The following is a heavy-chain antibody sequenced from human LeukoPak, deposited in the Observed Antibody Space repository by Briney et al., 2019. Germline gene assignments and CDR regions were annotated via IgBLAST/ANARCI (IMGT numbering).Heavy chain of an antibody. J-gene: IGHJ4*02. V-gene: IGHV3-48*03. CDR2: ISSSGSTI. CDR3: ARVSSDRTYSSGWYMRGYFDY. CDR1: GFTFSSYE. D-gene: IGHD6-19*01. Sequence: QPGXSLRLSCAASGFTFSSYEMNWVRQAPGKGLEWVSYISSSGSTIYYADSVKGRFTISRDNAKNSLYLQMNSLRAEDTAVYYCARVSSDRTYSSGWYMRGYFDYWGQGTLVTVSS.